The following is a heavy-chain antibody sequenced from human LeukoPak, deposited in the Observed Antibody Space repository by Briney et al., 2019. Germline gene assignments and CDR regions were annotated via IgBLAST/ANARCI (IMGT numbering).Heavy chain of an antibody. Sequence: GGSLKLSCAPSGFTFSGSVIHWVRQASGKGLEWVGRIRSKADGYATAYAASVKGRFTISRDDSKNTAYLQMNSLTTEDTAVYYCTSGWPYYFDYWGQGTLVTVSS. CDR3: TSGWPYYFDY. CDR2: IRSKADGYAT. D-gene: IGHD2-15*01. J-gene: IGHJ4*02. CDR1: GFTFSGSV. V-gene: IGHV3-73*01.